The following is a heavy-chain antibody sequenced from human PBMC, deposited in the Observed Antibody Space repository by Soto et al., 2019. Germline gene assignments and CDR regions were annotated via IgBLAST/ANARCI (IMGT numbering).Heavy chain of an antibody. D-gene: IGHD6-25*01. J-gene: IGHJ4*02. CDR3: AIANGGSGYDY. CDR2: INHSGST. CDR1: GGSFSGYY. V-gene: IGHV4-34*01. Sequence: QVQLQQWGAGLLKPSETLSLTCAVYGGSFSGYYWSWIRQPPGKGLEWIGEINHSGSTNYNPSLKGRVTISVDTSKNQFSLKLSSVTAADTAVYYCAIANGGSGYDYWGQGTLVTVSS.